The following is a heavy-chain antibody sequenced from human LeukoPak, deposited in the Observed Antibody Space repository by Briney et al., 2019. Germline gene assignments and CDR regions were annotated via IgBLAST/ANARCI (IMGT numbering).Heavy chain of an antibody. Sequence: SETLSLTCTVSGYSISSGYYWGWIRQPPGKGLEWIGNIYHNGSTDYNPSLKSRVTISVDTSKNQFSLKLSSVTAADTAVYYCATYRQVLLPFESWGQGTLVTVSS. CDR2: IYHNGST. D-gene: IGHD2-8*02. CDR1: GYSISSGYY. J-gene: IGHJ4*02. CDR3: ATYRQVLLPFES. V-gene: IGHV4-38-2*02.